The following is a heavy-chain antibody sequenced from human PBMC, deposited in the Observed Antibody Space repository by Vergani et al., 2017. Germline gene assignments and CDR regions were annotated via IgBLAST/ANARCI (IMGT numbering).Heavy chain of an antibody. CDR1: GASVNSYY. Sequence: QVQLQESGPGLVKPSETLSLTCTVSGASVNSYYWSWIRQPPGKGLEWMGYVSFRGDTLYDPSVKGRMTISLNTSSNQFSLYLTSVTAADTAVYYCAREGSYCSSTSCYTTPFDYWGQGTLVTVSS. CDR2: VSFRGDT. D-gene: IGHD2-2*02. V-gene: IGHV4-59*02. J-gene: IGHJ4*02. CDR3: AREGSYCSSTSCYTTPFDY.